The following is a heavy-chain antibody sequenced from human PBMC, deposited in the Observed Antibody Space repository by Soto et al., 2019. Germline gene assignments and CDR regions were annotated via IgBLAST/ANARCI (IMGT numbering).Heavy chain of an antibody. V-gene: IGHV3-7*04. D-gene: IGHD3-22*01. Sequence: GGSLRLSCAASGFTFSTYWMRWVRQAPGKGLEWVANSKPEGSQKWYVESVKGRFTISRDNARNSLYLQMNSLRVGDTAVYSCARGDYYDSSGPFSDAFEFWGQGTMVTVSS. CDR1: GFTFSTYW. CDR3: ARGDYYDSSGPFSDAFEF. CDR2: SKPEGSQK. J-gene: IGHJ3*01.